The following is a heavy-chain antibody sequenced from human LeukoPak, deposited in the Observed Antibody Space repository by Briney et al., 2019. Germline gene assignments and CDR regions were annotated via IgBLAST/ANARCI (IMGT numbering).Heavy chain of an antibody. V-gene: IGHV1-2*02. CDR3: ASTSRRDGYNEPYYFDY. D-gene: IGHD5-24*01. J-gene: IGHJ4*02. Sequence: ASVKVSCKASGYTFTSYYIHWVRQAPGQGLEWMGWINPNSGGTNYPQKIQGRVTMTRDTSISTSYMELSTLRSDDTAVYYCASTSRRDGYNEPYYFDYWGQGTLVTVSS. CDR2: INPNSGGT. CDR1: GYTFTSYY.